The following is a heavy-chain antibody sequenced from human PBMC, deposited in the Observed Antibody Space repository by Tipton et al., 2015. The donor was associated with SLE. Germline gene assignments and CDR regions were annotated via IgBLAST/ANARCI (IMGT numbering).Heavy chain of an antibody. V-gene: IGHV4-39*07. D-gene: IGHD1-26*01. CDR2: ISYSRCT. Sequence: TLSLTCTVSGGSTSSSSYYLGWIRQPPGKGLEWIGSISYSRCTHSTPSLTSRVTISVNTSKNQFSLKLSSVTAADTAVYYCARGIRIVGATHDAFDIWGQGTMVTVSS. CDR3: ARGIRIVGATHDAFDI. J-gene: IGHJ3*02. CDR1: GGSTSSSSYY.